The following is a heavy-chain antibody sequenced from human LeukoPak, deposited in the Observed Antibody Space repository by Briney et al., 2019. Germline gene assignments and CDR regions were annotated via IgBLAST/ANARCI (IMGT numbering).Heavy chain of an antibody. D-gene: IGHD3-10*01. CDR1: GGSFSGYY. CDR3: ARGYGDYGSGSYYTGGDH. CDR2: INHSGST. V-gene: IGHV4-34*01. J-gene: IGHJ4*02. Sequence: PSETLSLTCAVYGGSFSGYYWSWIRRPPGKGLEWIGEINHSGSTNYNPSLKSRVTISVDTSKNQFSLKLSSVTAADTAVYYCARGYGDYGSGSYYTGGDHWGQGTLVTVSS.